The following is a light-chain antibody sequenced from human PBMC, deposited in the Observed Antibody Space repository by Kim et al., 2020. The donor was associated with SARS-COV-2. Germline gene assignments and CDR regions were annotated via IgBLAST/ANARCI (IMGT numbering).Light chain of an antibody. CDR1: SSDVGSYNR. Sequence: GQSVTISCTGTSSDVGSYNRVSWYQQPPGTAPKLMIYEVSNRPSGVPDRFSGSKSGNSASLTISGLQAEDEAAYYCSSYTGSSVVFGGGTKVTVL. CDR3: SSYTGSSVV. J-gene: IGLJ2*01. CDR2: EVS. V-gene: IGLV2-18*02.